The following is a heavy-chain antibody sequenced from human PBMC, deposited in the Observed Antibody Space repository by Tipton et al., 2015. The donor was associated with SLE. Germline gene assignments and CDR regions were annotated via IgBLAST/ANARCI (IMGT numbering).Heavy chain of an antibody. CDR1: GFTFSSYS. D-gene: IGHD3-3*01. J-gene: IGHJ4*02. Sequence: SLRLSCTASGFTFSSYSMNWVRQAPGKGLEWVSSITTSSAYIYYEDSVKGRFTISRDNARDSLYLQMNSLRPEDMAVYYCARGFWNGFYIGYFDSWGQGAPVTVSS. CDR3: ARGFWNGFYIGYFDS. CDR2: ITTSSAYI. V-gene: IGHV3-21*01.